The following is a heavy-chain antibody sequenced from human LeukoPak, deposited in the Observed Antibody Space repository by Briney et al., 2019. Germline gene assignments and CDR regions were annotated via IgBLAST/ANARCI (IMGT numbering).Heavy chain of an antibody. CDR2: IIPIFGTA. J-gene: IGHJ3*02. Sequence: ASVKVSCKASGGTFSSYAISWVRQAPGQGLERMGRIIPIFGTANYAQKFQGRVTITADKSTSTAYMELSSLRSEDTAVYYCARDYPIYDYVWGSYRYDAFDIWGQGTMVTVSS. CDR3: ARDYPIYDYVWGSYRYDAFDI. D-gene: IGHD3-16*02. CDR1: GGTFSSYA. V-gene: IGHV1-69*06.